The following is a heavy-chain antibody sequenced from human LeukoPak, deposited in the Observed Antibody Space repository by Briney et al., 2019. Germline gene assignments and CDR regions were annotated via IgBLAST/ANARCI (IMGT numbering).Heavy chain of an antibody. D-gene: IGHD6-19*01. CDR3: AREPGIAVAGIVY. CDR2: IYYSGST. J-gene: IGHJ4*02. CDR1: GGSISSYY. Sequence: SETLSLTCTVSGGSISSYYWSWIRQPPGKGLEWIGYIYYSGSTNYNPSLKSRVTISVDTSKNQFSLKLSSVTAADTAVYYCAREPGIAVAGIVYWGQGTLVTVSS. V-gene: IGHV4-59*12.